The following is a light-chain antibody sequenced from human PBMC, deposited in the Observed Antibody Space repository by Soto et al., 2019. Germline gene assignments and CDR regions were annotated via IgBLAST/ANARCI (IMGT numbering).Light chain of an antibody. CDR1: SSDFGGYNY. Sequence: QSALTQPASVSGSPGQSITISCTGASSDFGGYNYVSWYQQHPGKAPKLMIYDVSNRPSGVSNSFSGSKSGNTASLTISGLQAEDEADYYCSSYTSSSTVLFGGGTKLTVL. V-gene: IGLV2-14*01. CDR2: DVS. CDR3: SSYTSSSTVL. J-gene: IGLJ2*01.